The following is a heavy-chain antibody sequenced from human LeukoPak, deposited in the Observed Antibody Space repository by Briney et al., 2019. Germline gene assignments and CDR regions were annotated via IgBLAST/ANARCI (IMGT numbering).Heavy chain of an antibody. CDR2: INPNSGGT. V-gene: IGHV1-2*02. D-gene: IGHD4-17*01. J-gene: IGHJ6*03. CDR3: ARHSGGDYYYYYYMDV. Sequence: ASVKVSCKASGYTFTGYYIHWVRQAPGQGLEWMGWINPNSGGTNYAQKFQGRVTMTRDTSISTAYMELSRLRSDDTAVYYCARHSGGDYYYYYYMDVWGKGTTVTAPS. CDR1: GYTFTGYY.